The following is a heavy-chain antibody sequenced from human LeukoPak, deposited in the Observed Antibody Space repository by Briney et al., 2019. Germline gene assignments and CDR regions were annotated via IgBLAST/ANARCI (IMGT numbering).Heavy chain of an antibody. D-gene: IGHD2-2*01. CDR3: ARGGLSSRIDY. V-gene: IGHV1-18*04. J-gene: IGHJ4*02. Sequence: ASVKVSCKASGYTFTGYYMHWVRQAPGQGLEWMGWISAYNGNTNYAENFQGRSTMTTDTSTSTAYMDLRSLRADDTAVYYCARGGLSSRIDYWGQGTLVTVSS. CDR1: GYTFTGYY. CDR2: ISAYNGNT.